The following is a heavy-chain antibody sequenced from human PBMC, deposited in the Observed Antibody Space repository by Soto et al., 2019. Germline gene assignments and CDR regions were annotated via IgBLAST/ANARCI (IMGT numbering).Heavy chain of an antibody. CDR2: IHYSGTT. CDR1: GDSVSDTVYY. Sequence: SETLSLTCRVSGDSVSDTVYYWGWVRQPPGKGLEWIGSIHYSGTTQFHPSLKTRVTISVDTSKNEFSLRLRSVTAADTAVYYRVRHLKAVADAMPYWGQGIPVTVSS. CDR3: VRHLKAVADAMPY. D-gene: IGHD6-19*01. V-gene: IGHV4-39*01. J-gene: IGHJ4*02.